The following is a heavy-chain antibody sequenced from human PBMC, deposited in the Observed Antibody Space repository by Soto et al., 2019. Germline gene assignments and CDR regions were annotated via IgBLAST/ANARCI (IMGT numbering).Heavy chain of an antibody. CDR3: ARGDSRGYYMDV. Sequence: QAQLVQSGAEVRKPGSSVRVSCKSSGGRFNTYVITWVRQAPGQGLEWMGGIIPVYRTTMYAQHFEDRVTITADESTSTAYMEVCSLRSEDTAVYYCARGDSRGYYMDVWGQGTTVTVSS. D-gene: IGHD3-10*01. CDR1: GGRFNTYV. J-gene: IGHJ6*03. CDR2: IIPVYRTT. V-gene: IGHV1-69*12.